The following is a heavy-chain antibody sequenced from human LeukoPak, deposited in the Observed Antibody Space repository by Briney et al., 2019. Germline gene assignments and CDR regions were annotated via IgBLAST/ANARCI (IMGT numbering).Heavy chain of an antibody. CDR1: GFTFSSYA. CDR2: ISYDGSNK. V-gene: IGHV3-30-3*01. D-gene: IGHD3-3*01. CDR3: ARANILEWLFGEFDY. Sequence: PGGSLRLSCAASGFTFSSYAMHWVRQAPGKGLEWVAVISYDGSNKYYADSVKGRFTISRDNSKNTLYLQMNSLRAEDTAVYYCARANILEWLFGEFDYWGQGTLVTVSS. J-gene: IGHJ4*02.